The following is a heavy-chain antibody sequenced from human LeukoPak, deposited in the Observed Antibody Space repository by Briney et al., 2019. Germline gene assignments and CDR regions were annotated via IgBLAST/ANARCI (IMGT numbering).Heavy chain of an antibody. CDR3: ARHDYGIHYIDY. V-gene: IGHV4-39*01. J-gene: IGHJ4*02. Sequence: SETLSLTCTVSGGSIRNSTYYWGWIRQPPGRGLERIGTIYYSGSSYYNPSRKSRVTISVDTSKDQFSLRVNSVTAADTAVYYCARHDYGIHYIDYWGQGTLVTVSS. D-gene: IGHD4-17*01. CDR2: IYYSGSS. CDR1: GGSIRNSTYY.